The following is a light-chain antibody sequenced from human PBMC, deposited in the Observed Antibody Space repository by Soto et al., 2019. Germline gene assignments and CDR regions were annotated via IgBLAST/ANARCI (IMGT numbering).Light chain of an antibody. J-gene: IGKJ1*01. Sequence: DIPMTQSPSSLSASVGDRVTITCRASQSISSYLTWYQQKPGKAPKLLIYAASSLQSGVPSRFSGSGSGTDFTLTISSLQPEDFATYYCQQSYSTPPWTFGQGTKVEIK. CDR1: QSISSY. CDR3: QQSYSTPPWT. V-gene: IGKV1-39*01. CDR2: AAS.